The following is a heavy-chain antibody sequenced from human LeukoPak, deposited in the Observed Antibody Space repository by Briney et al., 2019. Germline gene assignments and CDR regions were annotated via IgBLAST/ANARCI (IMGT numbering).Heavy chain of an antibody. J-gene: IGHJ4*02. CDR2: IFYSGST. D-gene: IGHD3-3*01. CDR1: GGSISSYY. CDR3: ARSTIFAVPAPFGY. V-gene: IGHV4-39*01. Sequence: SETLSLTCTVSGGSISSYYWSWIRQPPGKGLEWIGSIFYSGSTYYNPSLKSRVTISVDTSRNQFSLKLNSVTAADTAVYYCARSTIFAVPAPFGYWGQGILVTVSS.